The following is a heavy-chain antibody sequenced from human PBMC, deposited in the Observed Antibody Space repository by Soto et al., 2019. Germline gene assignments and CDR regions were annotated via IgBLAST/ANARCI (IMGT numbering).Heavy chain of an antibody. CDR1: GGTFFNYA. CDR2: FIPIFGTT. CDR3: ASHGYSYGYLWFDP. V-gene: IGHV1-69*13. D-gene: IGHD5-18*01. J-gene: IGHJ5*02. Sequence: SVKVSCKASGGTFFNYALAWVRQAPGQGLEWMGDFIPIFGTTNNAQKFQGRVTLTADEATSTAYMELSSLRPDDTAVYYCASHGYSYGYLWFDPWGQGTLVTVSS.